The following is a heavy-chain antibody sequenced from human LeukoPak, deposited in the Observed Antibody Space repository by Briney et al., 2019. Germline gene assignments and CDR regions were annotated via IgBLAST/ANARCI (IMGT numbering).Heavy chain of an antibody. D-gene: IGHD1-1*01. J-gene: IGHJ6*02. CDR2: ISYDGSNK. Sequence: GRSLRLSCAASGFTFSSYGMHWVRQAPGKGLEWVAVISYDGSNKYYADSVKGRFTISRDNSKNTLYPQMNSLRAEDTAVYYCAKDRQGTGYYYYYGMDVWGQGTTVTVSS. CDR1: GFTFSSYG. CDR3: AKDRQGTGYYYYYGMDV. V-gene: IGHV3-30*18.